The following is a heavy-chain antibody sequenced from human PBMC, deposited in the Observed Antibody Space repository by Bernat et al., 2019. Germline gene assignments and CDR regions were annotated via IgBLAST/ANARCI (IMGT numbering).Heavy chain of an antibody. CDR2: INPSGGST. Sequence: QVQLVQSGAEVKKPGASVKVSCKASGYTFTSYYMHWVRQAPGQGLEWMGIINPSGGSTSYAQKFQGRVTMTRDTSTSTVYMELSSLRSEDTAVYYCARDWGQKCSGGSCWVQWPYYFDYWGQGTLVTVSS. CDR3: ARDWGQKCSGGSCWVQWPYYFDY. D-gene: IGHD2-15*01. J-gene: IGHJ4*02. CDR1: GYTFTSYY. V-gene: IGHV1-46*01.